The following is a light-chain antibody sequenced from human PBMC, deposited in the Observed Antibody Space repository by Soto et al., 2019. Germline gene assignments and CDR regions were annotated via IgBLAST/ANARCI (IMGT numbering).Light chain of an antibody. CDR3: QQYGSSPCT. CDR2: GAS. Sequence: EIVLTQSPGTLSLSPGERATLSCRASQSVSSSYLAWYQQKPGQAPRLLIYGASSRATGIPDRFSGSGSGTDFTLTISILEPEDFAVYYCQQYGSSPCTFGQGTKVEIK. V-gene: IGKV3-20*01. CDR1: QSVSSSY. J-gene: IGKJ1*01.